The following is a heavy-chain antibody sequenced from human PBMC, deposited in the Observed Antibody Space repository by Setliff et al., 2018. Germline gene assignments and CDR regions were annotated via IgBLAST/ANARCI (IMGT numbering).Heavy chain of an antibody. D-gene: IGHD1-26*01. CDR2: INHSGST. J-gene: IGHJ3*02. CDR3: ARGPIPPDSGIFYCYPFDI. CDR1: GGSFSGYY. Sequence: PSEALSLTCAVYGGSFSGYYWSLIRQPPGKGLEWLGEINHSGSTNCNPSLKSRVTISVDTSKNQFSLRLSAVTAADTAVYYCARGPIPPDSGIFYCYPFDIWGQGTMVTVSS. V-gene: IGHV4-34*01.